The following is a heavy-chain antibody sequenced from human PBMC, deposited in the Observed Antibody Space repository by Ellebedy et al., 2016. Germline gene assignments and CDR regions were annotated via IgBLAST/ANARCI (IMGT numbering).Heavy chain of an antibody. CDR2: VSGSGGTT. CDR1: GFSFSSYW. Sequence: GESLKISCAASGFSFSSYWMSWVRQAPGKGLEWVSTVSGSGGTTYYADSVKGRFTISRDNSKNTLYLQMNSLRAEDTAVYYCAKNFLLPGYSSGWYPDYWGLGTRVTVSS. CDR3: AKNFLLPGYSSGWYPDY. D-gene: IGHD6-19*01. V-gene: IGHV3-23*01. J-gene: IGHJ4*02.